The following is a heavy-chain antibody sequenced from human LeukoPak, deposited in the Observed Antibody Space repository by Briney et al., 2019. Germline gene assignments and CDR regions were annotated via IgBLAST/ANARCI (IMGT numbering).Heavy chain of an antibody. J-gene: IGHJ4*02. V-gene: IGHV1-46*01. D-gene: IGHD3-22*01. Sequence: ASVKVSCKASGYTFTSYYIHWVRQAPGQGLEWMGIINPRGGITSYAQKFQGRVTMTRDTSTSTVYMGLSSLRSEDTAVYYCAREGYYDSSGSNREGFDYWGQGTLVTVSS. CDR2: INPRGGIT. CDR1: GYTFTSYY. CDR3: AREGYYDSSGSNREGFDY.